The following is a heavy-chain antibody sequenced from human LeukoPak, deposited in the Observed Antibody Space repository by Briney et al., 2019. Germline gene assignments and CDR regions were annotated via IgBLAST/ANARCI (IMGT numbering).Heavy chain of an antibody. V-gene: IGHV4-4*07. CDR2: IYTSGST. Sequence: SETLSLTCTVSGGSIISYYWNWMRQPAGMGLEWIGRIYTSGSTNYNPSLKSRVTISVDKSKNQFSLKLRSVTDADTAVYYCARDSPRVTFGGLTADFDSWGQGTLVTVSS. CDR1: GGSIISYY. CDR3: ARDSPRVTFGGLTADFDS. D-gene: IGHD3-16*01. J-gene: IGHJ4*02.